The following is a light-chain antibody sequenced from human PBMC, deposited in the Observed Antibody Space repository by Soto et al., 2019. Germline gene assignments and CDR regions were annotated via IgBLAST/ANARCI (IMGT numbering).Light chain of an antibody. CDR3: SSYTASSTRV. CDR2: EVT. V-gene: IGLV2-14*01. CDR1: SSDVGGYNY. Sequence: QSALTQPASVSGSPGQSITISCTGSSSDVGGYNYVSWYQQYPGRAPKLMIYEVTNRPSGVSNRFSGSKSGNTASLTISGLQPEDEADYYCSSYTASSTRVFGGGTNVTVL. J-gene: IGLJ3*02.